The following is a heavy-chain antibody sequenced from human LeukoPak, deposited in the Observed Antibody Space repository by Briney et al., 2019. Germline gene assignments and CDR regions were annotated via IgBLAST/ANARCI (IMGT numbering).Heavy chain of an antibody. V-gene: IGHV4-34*01. D-gene: IGHD3-22*01. CDR1: GGSFSGYY. CDR3: ARQTTITMIVVVIADRDAFDI. J-gene: IGHJ3*02. Sequence: PSETLSLTCAVYGGSFSGYYWSWIRQPPGKGLEWIGEINHSGSTNYNPSLKSRVTISVDTSKNQFSLKLSSVTAADTAVYYCARQTTITMIVVVIADRDAFDIWGQGTMVTVSS. CDR2: INHSGST.